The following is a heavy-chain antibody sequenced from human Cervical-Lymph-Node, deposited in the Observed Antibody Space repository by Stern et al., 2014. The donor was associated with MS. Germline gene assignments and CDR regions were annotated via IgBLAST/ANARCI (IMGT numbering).Heavy chain of an antibody. CDR2: TSYDGSNK. CDR1: GFSFSAYG. D-gene: IGHD3-10*01. J-gene: IGHJ6*02. Sequence: QVQLVESGGGVVQPGRSLRLSCAASGFSFSAYGMHWVRQTPGKGLEWGAVTSYDGSNKDYAASVKGRFTISRDNSKNTLYLQMNRLSAEDTAVYYCAKDRVGYYYGMDVWGQGTTVTVSS. V-gene: IGHV3-30*18. CDR3: AKDRVGYYYGMDV.